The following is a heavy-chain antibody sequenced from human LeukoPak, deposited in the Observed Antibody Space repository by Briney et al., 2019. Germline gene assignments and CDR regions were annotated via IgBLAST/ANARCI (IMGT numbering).Heavy chain of an antibody. J-gene: IGHJ4*02. CDR1: GYTFTTYD. D-gene: IGHD2-2*01. CDR2: MNPNSGNT. V-gene: IGHV1-8*01. CDR3: ASRTPAFYCSSTSCYGVGHFDY. Sequence: ASVKVSCKASGYTFTTYDVNWVRQATGQGLEWMEWMNPNSGNTGYAQKFQGRVTMTRNTSISTAYMELNSLRSEDTAVYYCASRTPAFYCSSTSCYGVGHFDYWGQGTLVTVSS.